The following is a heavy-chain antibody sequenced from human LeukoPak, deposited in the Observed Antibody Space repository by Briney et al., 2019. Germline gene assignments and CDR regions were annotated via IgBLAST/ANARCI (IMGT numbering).Heavy chain of an antibody. V-gene: IGHV3-7*01. CDR3: ARVAYAIFHYFDY. J-gene: IGHJ4*02. CDR1: GFTFSSYW. CDR2: IKQDGSEK. D-gene: IGHD2-8*01. Sequence: PGGSLRLSCAASGFTFSSYWMSWVRQAPGRGLEWVANIKQDGSEKYYVDSVKGRFTISRDNAKNSLYLQMNSLRAEDTGVYYCARVAYAIFHYFDYWGQGTLVTVSS.